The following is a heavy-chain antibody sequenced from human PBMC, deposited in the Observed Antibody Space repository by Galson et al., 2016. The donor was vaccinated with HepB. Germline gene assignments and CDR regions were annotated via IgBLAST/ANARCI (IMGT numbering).Heavy chain of an antibody. CDR2: IYSGDST. Sequence: SLRLSCAASGLTVSSTFMTWVRKAPGKGLQWVSVIYSGDSTNYADSVKGRFTISRDNSKNTLYLQMNSLRVEATAVYYCARGKAVTGSDPLDPWGQGTLVTVSS. J-gene: IGHJ5*02. D-gene: IGHD6-19*01. CDR3: ARGKAVTGSDPLDP. V-gene: IGHV3-53*01. CDR1: GLTVSSTF.